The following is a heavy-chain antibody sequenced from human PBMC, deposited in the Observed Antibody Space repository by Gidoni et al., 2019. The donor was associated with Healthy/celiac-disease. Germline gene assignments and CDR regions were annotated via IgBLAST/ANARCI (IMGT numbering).Heavy chain of an antibody. J-gene: IGHJ4*02. V-gene: IGHV3-23*01. D-gene: IGHD2-2*02. CDR3: AKTGGVVPAAIFYY. CDR1: GFTFSSYA. Sequence: EVQLLESGGVLVKPGGSLRLSCAASGFTFSSYAMSWVRQAQGKGLGWVAAISGSVGSTYYADSVKGRFTISIDHSKNTLYLHMNSLRAEDTAVYYCAKTGGVVPAAIFYYWGQGTLVTVSS. CDR2: ISGSVGST.